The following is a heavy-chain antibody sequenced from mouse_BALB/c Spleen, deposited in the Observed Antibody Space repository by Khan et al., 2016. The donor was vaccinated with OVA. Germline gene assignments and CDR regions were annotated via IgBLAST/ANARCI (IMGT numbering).Heavy chain of an antibody. CDR1: GYTFTNYW. J-gene: IGHJ2*01. D-gene: IGHD1-1*02. CDR3: CRRSLGWDFDY. V-gene: IGHV1-7*01. Sequence: VQLQESGAELAKPGASVKMSCKASGYTFTNYWIHWIIQRPGQGLEWIGYINPSTGYTEYNQNFKDKATLTADKSSSTAYMQLSSLTSEDSTVYYCCRRSLGWDFDYWGQGTTLTVSS. CDR2: INPSTGYT.